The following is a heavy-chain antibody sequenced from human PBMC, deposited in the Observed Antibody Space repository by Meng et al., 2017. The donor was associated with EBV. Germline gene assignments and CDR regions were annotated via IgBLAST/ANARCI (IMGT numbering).Heavy chain of an antibody. J-gene: IGHJ4*02. CDR2: IYYSGST. CDR1: GGSISSSSYY. CDR3: ARSSPVRFGELSN. D-gene: IGHD3-10*01. V-gene: IGHV4-39*07. Sequence: QLQLQESGPGLVKPSETPSLSCTVSGGSISSSSYYWGWIRQPPGKGLEWIGSIYYSGSTYYNPSLKSRVTISVDTSKNQFSLKLSSVTAADTAVYYCARSSPVRFGELSNWDQGTRVTVAS.